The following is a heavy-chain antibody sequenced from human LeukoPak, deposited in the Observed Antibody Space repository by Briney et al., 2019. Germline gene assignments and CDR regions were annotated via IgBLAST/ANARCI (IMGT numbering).Heavy chain of an antibody. CDR3: AGRWGYCSGGSCYSSGKLDY. V-gene: IGHV4-34*01. CDR2: INHSGST. D-gene: IGHD2-15*01. CDR1: GGSFGGYY. J-gene: IGHJ4*02. Sequence: SETLSLTCAVYGGSFGGYYWSWIRQPPGKGLEWIGEINHSGSTNYNPSLKSRVTISVDTSKNQFSLKLSSVTAADTAVYYCAGRWGYCSGGSCYSSGKLDYWGQGTLVTVSS.